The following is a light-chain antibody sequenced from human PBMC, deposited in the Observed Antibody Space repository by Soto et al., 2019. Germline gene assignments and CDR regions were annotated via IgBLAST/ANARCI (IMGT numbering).Light chain of an antibody. CDR1: SSEVGAYNS. CDR2: DVS. Sequence: QSVLTQPASVSGSPGLSVTISRTGNSSEVGAYNSVSWYQQHPDKAPKIMIYDVSNRPSGVSNRFSGSKSGNTASLTISGLQAEDEADYYCSSYTSSSTLYVFGTGTKVTVL. J-gene: IGLJ1*01. CDR3: SSYTSSSTLYV. V-gene: IGLV2-14*01.